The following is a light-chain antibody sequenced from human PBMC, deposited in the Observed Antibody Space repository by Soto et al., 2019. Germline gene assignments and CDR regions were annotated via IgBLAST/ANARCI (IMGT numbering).Light chain of an antibody. J-gene: IGKJ5*01. Sequence: EIVLTQSPSTLSLSPVERSTLSCGASQSVSSYLAWYQQKPGQAPRLLIYDASNRATGIPARFSGSGSGTDFTLTISSLEPEDFAVYYCQQRSNWQDTFGQGTRLEIK. CDR1: QSVSSY. CDR3: QQRSNWQDT. CDR2: DAS. V-gene: IGKV3-11*01.